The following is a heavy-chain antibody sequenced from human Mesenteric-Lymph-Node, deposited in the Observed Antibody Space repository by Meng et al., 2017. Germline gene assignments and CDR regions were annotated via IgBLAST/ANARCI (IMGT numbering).Heavy chain of an antibody. CDR1: GASVNSDY. V-gene: IGHV4-59*02. D-gene: IGHD1-14*01. CDR3: ATYRMNWFDP. CDR2: IYNTGST. J-gene: IGHJ5*02. Sequence: SETLSLTCTVSGASVNSDYWSWIRQPPGKGLEWIAYIYNTGSTNYNPSLKSRVTISVDTSKNQFSLRLNSVTAADTAVYYCATYRMNWFDPWGQGTLVTVSS.